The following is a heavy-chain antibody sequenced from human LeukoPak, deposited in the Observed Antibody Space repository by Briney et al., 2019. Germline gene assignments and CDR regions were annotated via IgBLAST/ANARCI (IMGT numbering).Heavy chain of an antibody. J-gene: IGHJ3*02. Sequence: GGSLRLSCAASGFTFSSYWMTWVRQAPGRGLEWVANIKRDGSDTHYLDSLKGRFTISRDNAKSSLSLQMNSLRAEDTAAYYCARGSSYCSGGVRFDVFDIWGQGTMVVVSS. CDR3: ARGSSYCSGGVRFDVFDI. CDR1: GFTFSSYW. D-gene: IGHD2-8*02. CDR2: IKRDGSDT. V-gene: IGHV3-7*02.